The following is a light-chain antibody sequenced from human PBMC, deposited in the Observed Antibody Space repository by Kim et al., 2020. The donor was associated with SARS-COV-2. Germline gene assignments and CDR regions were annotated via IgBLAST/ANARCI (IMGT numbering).Light chain of an antibody. CDR1: QSVYTN. Sequence: LTGSPGESATLPCRASQSVYTNLAWYQQKPGQSPRLLIYGASTRATGIPGRFSGAGSGTEFTLTINTLQSEDFAVYFCQQYNQWPTFGQGTKLEI. V-gene: IGKV3-15*01. CDR2: GAS. J-gene: IGKJ2*01. CDR3: QQYNQWPT.